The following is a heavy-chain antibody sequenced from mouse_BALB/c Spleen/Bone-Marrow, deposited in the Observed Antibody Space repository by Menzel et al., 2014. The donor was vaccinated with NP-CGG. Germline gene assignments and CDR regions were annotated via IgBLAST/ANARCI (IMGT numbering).Heavy chain of an antibody. CDR3: ARWEYYAMDY. Sequence: VQLQQPGAELEKPGASVKLSCTASGFNIKDTYMHWVKQRPEQGLEWIGRIDPANGNTKYDPKFQGKATITADTSSNTAYLQLSSLTSEDTAVYYCARWEYYAMDYWGQGTSVTVSS. J-gene: IGHJ4*01. D-gene: IGHD4-1*01. CDR1: GFNIKDTY. CDR2: IDPANGNT. V-gene: IGHV14-3*02.